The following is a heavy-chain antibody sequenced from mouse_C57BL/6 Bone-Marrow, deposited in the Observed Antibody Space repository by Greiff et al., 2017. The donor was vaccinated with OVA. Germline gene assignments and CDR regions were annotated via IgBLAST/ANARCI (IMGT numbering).Heavy chain of an antibody. CDR1: GYSITSGYY. V-gene: IGHV3-6*01. J-gene: IGHJ1*03. CDR2: ISYDGSN. CDR3: ARDITTVVRYFDV. D-gene: IGHD1-1*01. Sequence: DVKLVESGPGLVKPSQSLSLTCSVTGYSITSGYYWNWIRQFPGNKLEWMGYISYDGSNNYNPSLKNRISITRDTSKNQFFLKLNSVTTEDTATYYCARDITTVVRYFDVWGTGTTVTVSS.